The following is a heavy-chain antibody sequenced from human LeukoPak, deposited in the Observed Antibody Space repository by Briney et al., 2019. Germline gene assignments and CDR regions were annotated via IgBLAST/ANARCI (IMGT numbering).Heavy chain of an antibody. Sequence: SETLSLTCAVSGGSISSSSYYWGWIRQPPGKGLEWIGSIYYSGSTYYNPSLKSRVTMSVDTSKNQFSLKLNSVTAADTALYYCARDRKYYYHMDVWGKGTTVTVSS. J-gene: IGHJ6*03. CDR3: ARDRKYYYHMDV. V-gene: IGHV4-39*07. CDR1: GGSISSSSYY. CDR2: IYYSGST. D-gene: IGHD1-14*01.